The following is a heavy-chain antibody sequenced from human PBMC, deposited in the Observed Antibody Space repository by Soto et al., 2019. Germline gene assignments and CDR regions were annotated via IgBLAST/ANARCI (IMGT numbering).Heavy chain of an antibody. CDR2: ISGSGIST. CDR1: GFSFSSYA. V-gene: IGHV3-23*01. D-gene: IGHD3-16*01. CDR3: AKSAGSNAYYPNDY. Sequence: GGSLTLSCAASGFSFSSYAMTWVRQAPGKGLEWVSSISGSGISTYYADSVKGRFTISRDNSKNTLYLQMNSLRAEDAAVYYCAKSAGSNAYYPNDYWGQGALVTVSS. J-gene: IGHJ4*02.